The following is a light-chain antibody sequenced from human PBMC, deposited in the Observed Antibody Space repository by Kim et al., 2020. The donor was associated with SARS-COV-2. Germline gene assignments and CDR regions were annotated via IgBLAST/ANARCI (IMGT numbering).Light chain of an antibody. CDR1: NVGSEN. J-gene: IGLJ3*02. V-gene: IGLV3-9*01. CDR3: QVWDSSAGV. CDR2: RDT. Sequence: SYELTQPLSVSVALGQTASITCGGNNVGSENVHWYQQKPGQAPVLVIYRDTNRPSVIPERFSGSNTGNTATLTITRAQAGVEADYYCQVWDSSAGVFAGGTQLTFL.